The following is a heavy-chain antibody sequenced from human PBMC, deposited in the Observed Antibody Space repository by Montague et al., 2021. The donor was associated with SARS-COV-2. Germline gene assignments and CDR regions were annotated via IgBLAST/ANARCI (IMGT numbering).Heavy chain of an antibody. D-gene: IGHD3-10*01. J-gene: IGHJ4*02. CDR2: IDWDDDK. V-gene: IGHV2-70*11. CDR3: ARSSVVRGVSLDY. Sequence: TLSLTCTVSGGSISSSSYYWGWIRQPPGKALEWLARIDWDDDKHYSTSLKTRLTISKDTSKNQVVLTMTNMDPVDTAMYYCARSSVVRGVSLDYWGQGTLVTVSS. CDR1: GGSISSSSYY.